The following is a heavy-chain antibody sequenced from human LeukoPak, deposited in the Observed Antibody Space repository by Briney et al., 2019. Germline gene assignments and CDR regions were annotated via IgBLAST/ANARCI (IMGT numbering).Heavy chain of an antibody. CDR1: GGSISSSSYY. J-gene: IGHJ4*02. D-gene: IGHD2-21*02. Sequence: SETLSLTCTVSGGSISSSSYYWGWIRQPPGKGLEWIGGIYYSGSTYYNPSLKSRVTISVDTSKNQFSLKLSSVTAADTAVYYCARDRHVVVTATFDYWGQGTLVTVSS. CDR3: ARDRHVVVTATFDY. CDR2: IYYSGST. V-gene: IGHV4-39*07.